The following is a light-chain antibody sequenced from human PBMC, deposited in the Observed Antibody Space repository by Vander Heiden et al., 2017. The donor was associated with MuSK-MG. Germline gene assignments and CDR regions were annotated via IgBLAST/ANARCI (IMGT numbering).Light chain of an antibody. V-gene: IGKV2-28*01. CDR2: LGS. CDR3: MQSLQAPPST. Sequence: DIVMTQSPLSLPVTPGEPASISCRSSQSLLHSNAYNYLDWYLQKPGQSPQLLIYLGSNRASGVPDRFSGSGSGTDFTLKISRVEAEDVGIYYCMQSLQAPPSTFGQGTKLEIK. J-gene: IGKJ2*01. CDR1: QSLLHSNAYNY.